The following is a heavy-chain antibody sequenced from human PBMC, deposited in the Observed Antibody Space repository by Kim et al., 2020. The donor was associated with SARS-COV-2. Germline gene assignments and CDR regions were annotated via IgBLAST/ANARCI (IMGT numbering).Heavy chain of an antibody. CDR2: VWADGSNQ. V-gene: IGHV3-33*06. J-gene: IGHJ6*02. D-gene: IGHD5-12*01. CDR3: AKRYGAHYSNDFGMDV. CDR1: GFTFSNHG. Sequence: GGSLRLSCVASGFTFSNHGMHWVRHAPGKGLEWVALVWADGSNQYYTDSVKGRFTISRDNSKNTLYLQMNSLTAEDTAVYYCAKRYGAHYSNDFGMDVWGQGTTVTVSS.